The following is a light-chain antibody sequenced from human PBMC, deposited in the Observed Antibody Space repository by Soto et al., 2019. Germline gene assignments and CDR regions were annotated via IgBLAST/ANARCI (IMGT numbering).Light chain of an antibody. J-gene: IGKJ4*01. CDR3: QQLDRYPFT. CDR2: AAS. CDR1: HGISSH. V-gene: IGKV1-9*01. Sequence: DIQLTQSPSFVSASVGDRVTITCRASHGISSHLAWYQQKVGAAPKLLIYAASTLHSGVPSRFSGSGSGTEFTLTISSLQPGDFASYYCQQLDRYPFTFGGGTTVEIK.